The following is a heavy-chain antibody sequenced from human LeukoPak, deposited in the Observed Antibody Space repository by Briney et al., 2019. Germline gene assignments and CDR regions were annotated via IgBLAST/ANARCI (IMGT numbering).Heavy chain of an antibody. V-gene: IGHV3-30-3*01. D-gene: IGHD2-2*01. CDR1: GFTFSSYA. CDR3: ARDGDIVVVPAAPYFDY. J-gene: IGHJ4*02. CDR2: ISYDGSNK. Sequence: GRSLRLSCAASGFTFSSYAMHWVRQAPGKGLEWVAVISYDGSNKYYADSVKSRFTISRDNSKNTLYLQMNSLRAEDTAVYYCARDGDIVVVPAAPYFDYWGQGTLVTVSS.